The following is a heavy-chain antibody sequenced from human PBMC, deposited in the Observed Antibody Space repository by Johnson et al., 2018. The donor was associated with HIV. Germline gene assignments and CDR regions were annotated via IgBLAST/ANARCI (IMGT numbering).Heavy chain of an antibody. CDR2: IYSGGNT. CDR3: AREGGAAAPDAFDI. Sequence: VQLVESGGGLVQPGGSLRLSCAASGFTISSNSLSWVRQAPGKSLEWVSIIYSGGNTYYVDSVKGRFTISRDNSKNTLHMQMNSLRAEDTAVYYCAREGGAAAPDAFDIWGQGTMVTVSS. D-gene: IGHD2-2*01. CDR1: GFTISSNS. V-gene: IGHV3-66*01. J-gene: IGHJ3*02.